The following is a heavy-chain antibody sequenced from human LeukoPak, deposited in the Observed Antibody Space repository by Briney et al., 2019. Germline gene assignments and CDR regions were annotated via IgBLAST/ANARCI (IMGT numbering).Heavy chain of an antibody. CDR3: ARGQLSYYYDSSGYFSAEYFQH. CDR2: ISAYNGNT. Sequence: GASXKVSCKASGYTFTSYGISWVRQAPGQGLEWMGWISAYNGNTNYAQKLQGRVTMTTDTSTSTAYMELRSLRSDDTAVYYCARGQLSYYYDSSGYFSAEYFQHWGQGTLVTVSS. V-gene: IGHV1-18*01. CDR1: GYTFTSYG. J-gene: IGHJ1*01. D-gene: IGHD3-22*01.